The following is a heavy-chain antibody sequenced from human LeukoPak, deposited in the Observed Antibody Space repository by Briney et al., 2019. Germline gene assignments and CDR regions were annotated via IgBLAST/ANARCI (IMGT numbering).Heavy chain of an antibody. J-gene: IGHJ6*03. CDR2: IIPIFGTA. Sequence: GASVKVSCKASGYTFTSYAMNWVRQAPGQGLEWMGGIIPIFGTANYAQKFQGRVTITADESTSTAYMELSSLRSEDTAVYYCATVVVPAAFIKEYYYYYYMDVWGKGTTVTISS. CDR3: ATVVVPAAFIKEYYYYYYMDV. CDR1: GYTFTSYA. V-gene: IGHV1-69*13. D-gene: IGHD2-2*01.